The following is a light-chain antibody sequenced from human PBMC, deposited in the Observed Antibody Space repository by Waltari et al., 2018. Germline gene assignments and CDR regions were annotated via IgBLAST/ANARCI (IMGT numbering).Light chain of an antibody. V-gene: IGLV2-14*03. CDR1: SSDVGGYDY. Sequence: QSALTQPVSVSGSPGQSIAISCTGTSSDVGGYDYVFWYQQHPGKVPKRMIYYFSARPSGVSNRFSGSKSGNTASLTISGLQAEDEADYYCTSFTSSRTYVFGTGTKVTVL. CDR2: YFS. J-gene: IGLJ1*01. CDR3: TSFTSSRTYV.